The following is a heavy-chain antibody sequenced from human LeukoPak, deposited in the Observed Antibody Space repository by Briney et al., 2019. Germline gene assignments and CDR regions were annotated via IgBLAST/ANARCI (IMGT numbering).Heavy chain of an antibody. CDR3: ARLDKWSQRNNWFDP. V-gene: IGHV4-4*07. D-gene: IGHD3-3*01. Sequence: PSETLSLTCTVSGASMSNSFWSWIRQPAGKGLEWIGRIYTSGRTNYNPSLKSRVTISVDTSKNQFSLKLSSVTAADTAVYYCARLDKWSQRNNWFDPWGQGTLVTVSS. J-gene: IGHJ5*02. CDR1: GASMSNSF. CDR2: IYTSGRT.